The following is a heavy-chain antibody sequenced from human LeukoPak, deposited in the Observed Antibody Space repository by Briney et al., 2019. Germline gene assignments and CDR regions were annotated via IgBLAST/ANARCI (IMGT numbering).Heavy chain of an antibody. CDR2: IWYDGSKK. V-gene: IGHV3-33*01. CDR3: ARERSSWFD. J-gene: IGHJ4*02. D-gene: IGHD6-19*01. CDR1: GFTFSSYG. Sequence: GGSLRLSCAASGFTFSSYGMHWVRQAQGKGLEWVAVIWYDGSKKYYADSVKGRFTISRDNSKNTLYLQMNSLRAEDTAVYYCARERSSWFDWGQGTLVTVSS.